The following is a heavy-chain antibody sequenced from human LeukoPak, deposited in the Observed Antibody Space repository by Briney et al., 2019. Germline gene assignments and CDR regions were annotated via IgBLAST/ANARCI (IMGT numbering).Heavy chain of an antibody. Sequence: GGSLGLSCAASGFTVSSNYMSWVRQAPGKGLEWVSVIYSGGSTYYADSVKGRFTISRDNSKNTLYLQMNGLRAEDTAVYYCARGRSSSWYWQYYFDYWGQGTLVTVSS. V-gene: IGHV3-53*01. D-gene: IGHD6-13*01. CDR1: GFTVSSNY. J-gene: IGHJ4*02. CDR3: ARGRSSSWYWQYYFDY. CDR2: IYSGGST.